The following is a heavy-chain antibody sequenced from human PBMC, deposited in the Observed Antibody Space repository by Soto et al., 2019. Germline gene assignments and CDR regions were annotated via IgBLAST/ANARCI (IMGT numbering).Heavy chain of an antibody. J-gene: IGHJ4*02. Sequence: GESLKISCKGSGYSFSNYWIGWVRQMPGKGLEWMGLIYPGDSDIRYSPSFQGQVTISADKSINTAYLQWSSLKASDTAMYYCARRNYYDSGGFYASSDYWGQGTLVTVSS. D-gene: IGHD3-22*01. CDR3: ARRNYYDSGGFYASSDY. V-gene: IGHV5-51*01. CDR1: GYSFSNYW. CDR2: IYPGDSDI.